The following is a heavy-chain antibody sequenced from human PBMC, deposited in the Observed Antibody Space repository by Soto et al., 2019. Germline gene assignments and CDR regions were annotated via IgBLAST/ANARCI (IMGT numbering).Heavy chain of an antibody. CDR3: ARGWTNYYDSSGYFEPNDAFDI. J-gene: IGHJ3*02. CDR2: IIPIFGTA. D-gene: IGHD3-22*01. CDR1: GGTFSSYA. Sequence: QVQLVQSGAEVKKPGSSVKVSCKASGGTFSSYAISWVRQAPGQGLECMGGIIPIFGTANYAQKFQGRVTITADESTSTAYMELSSLRSEDTAVYYCARGWTNYYDSSGYFEPNDAFDIWGQGTMVTVSS. V-gene: IGHV1-69*01.